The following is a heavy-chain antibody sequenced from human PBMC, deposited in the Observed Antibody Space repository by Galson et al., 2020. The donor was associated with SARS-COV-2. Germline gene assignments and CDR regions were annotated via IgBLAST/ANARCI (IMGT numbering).Heavy chain of an antibody. CDR1: GFTFSSYG. D-gene: IGHD3-16*01. CDR2: ISYDGSNK. V-gene: IGHV3-30*03. Sequence: GGSLRLSCAASGFTFSSYGMHWVRQAPGKGLEWVAVISYDGSNKYYADSVKGRFTISRDNSKNTLYLQMNSLRAEDTAVYYCARSLGDLSYWGQGTLVTVSS. CDR3: ARSLGDLSY. J-gene: IGHJ4*02.